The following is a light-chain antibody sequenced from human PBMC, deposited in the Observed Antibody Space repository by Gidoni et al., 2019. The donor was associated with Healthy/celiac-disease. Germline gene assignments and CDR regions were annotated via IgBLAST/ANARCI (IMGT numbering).Light chain of an antibody. Sequence: DIVMTQSPDSLAVSLGERATINCKSSQSVLYSSNNKNYLAWYQQKPGQPPKLLIYWASTRESGVPDRFSGSGSGTDFTLTISSLQAEDVAVYYCQQYYSTPFVXQGTKLEIK. CDR1: QSVLYSSNNKNY. CDR2: WAS. J-gene: IGKJ2*01. V-gene: IGKV4-1*01. CDR3: QQYYSTPF.